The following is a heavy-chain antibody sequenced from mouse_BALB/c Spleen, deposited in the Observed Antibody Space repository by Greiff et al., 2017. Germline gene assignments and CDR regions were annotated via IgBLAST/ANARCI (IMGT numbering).Heavy chain of an antibody. CDR2: IRNKANGYTT. CDR3: ARDKDGYDVFAY. J-gene: IGHJ3*01. CDR1: GFTFTDYY. Sequence: EVKLVESGGGLVQPGGSLRLSCATSGFTFTDYYMSWVRQPPGKALEWLGFIRNKANGYTTEYSASVKGRFTISRDNSQSILYIQMNTLRAEDSATYYCARDKDGYDVFAYWGQGTLVTVSA. D-gene: IGHD2-2*01. V-gene: IGHV7-3*02.